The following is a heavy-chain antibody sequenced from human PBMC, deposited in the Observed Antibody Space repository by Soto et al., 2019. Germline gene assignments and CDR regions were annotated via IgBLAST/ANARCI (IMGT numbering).Heavy chain of an antibody. Sequence: PSETLSLTCTVSGGSISSSSYYWGWIRQPPGKGLEWIGSIYYSGSTYYNPSLKSRVTISVDTSKNQFSLKLSSVTAANTAVYYSARHLDYYYSSGSDYWGQGTLVTVSS. CDR2: IYYSGST. J-gene: IGHJ4*02. V-gene: IGHV4-39*01. CDR1: GGSISSSSYY. D-gene: IGHD3-22*01. CDR3: ARHLDYYYSSGSDY.